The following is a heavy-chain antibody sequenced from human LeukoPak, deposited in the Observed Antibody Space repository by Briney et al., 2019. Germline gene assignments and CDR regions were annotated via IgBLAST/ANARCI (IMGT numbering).Heavy chain of an antibody. CDR1: GFTFSSYE. J-gene: IGHJ3*02. D-gene: IGHD1-1*01. Sequence: PGGSLRLSCAASGFTFSSYEMNWVRQAPGKGLEWVAFIRYDGSNKYYADSVKGRFTISRDNSKNTLYLQMNSLRAEDTAVYYCARSRPNWNAPLGAFDIWGQGTMVTVSS. V-gene: IGHV3-30*02. CDR3: ARSRPNWNAPLGAFDI. CDR2: IRYDGSNK.